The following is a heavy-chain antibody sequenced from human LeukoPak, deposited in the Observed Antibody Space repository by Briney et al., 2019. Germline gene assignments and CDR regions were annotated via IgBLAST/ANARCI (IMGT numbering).Heavy chain of an antibody. CDR3: TRRGSGNGGTYAGMDV. CDR1: GGSISSDVHY. J-gene: IGHJ6*02. V-gene: IGHV4-39*01. CDR2: LLYNGNT. D-gene: IGHD1-26*01. Sequence: SETLSLTCTVAGGSISSDVHYWDWIRQAPGKGVEWIGSLLYNGNTWYNPSLESRVTISLDTSENQFSLRLTSVNAADTALYFCTRRGSGNGGTYAGMDVWGPGTSVTVSS.